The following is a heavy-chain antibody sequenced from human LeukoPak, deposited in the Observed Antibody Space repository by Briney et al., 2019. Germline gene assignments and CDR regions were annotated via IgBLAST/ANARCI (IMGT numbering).Heavy chain of an antibody. Sequence: GASVKVSCKASGYTFTSYYMHWVRQAPGQRLEWMGIINPSGGSTSYAQKFQGRVAMTRDMSTSTDYMELSSLRSEDTAVYYCARDNSVEDTAWWFGPWGQGTLVTVSS. J-gene: IGHJ5*02. D-gene: IGHD4-23*01. CDR2: INPSGGST. V-gene: IGHV1-46*01. CDR3: ARDNSVEDTAWWFGP. CDR1: GYTFTSYY.